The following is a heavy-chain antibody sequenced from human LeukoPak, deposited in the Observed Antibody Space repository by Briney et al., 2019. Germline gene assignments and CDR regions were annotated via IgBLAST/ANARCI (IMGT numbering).Heavy chain of an antibody. Sequence: GRSLRLSCAASGFTFSSYGMHWVRQAPGKGLEWVALISYDGSNKYYADSVKGRFTISRDSYKNTLYLQMNSLSAEDTAVYYCARDSGFSGTQRGEYWGQGTLVTVSS. CDR2: ISYDGSNK. V-gene: IGHV3-30*03. CDR1: GFTFSSYG. J-gene: IGHJ4*02. D-gene: IGHD3/OR15-3a*01. CDR3: ARDSGFSGTQRGEY.